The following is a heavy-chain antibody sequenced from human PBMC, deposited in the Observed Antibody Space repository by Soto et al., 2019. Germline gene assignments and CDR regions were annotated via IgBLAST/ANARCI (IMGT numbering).Heavy chain of an antibody. CDR3: AREDILGARSFDY. J-gene: IGHJ4*02. D-gene: IGHD1-26*01. Sequence: PGGSLRLSCVASGFTFSSYSVNWVRQAPGKGLEWVSYISSGSKTIYYADSVKGRFTVSRDNAKNSQFLPMNSLRDDDTAVYYCAREDILGARSFDYWGRGTLVTVSS. V-gene: IGHV3-48*02. CDR1: GFTFSSYS. CDR2: ISSGSKTI.